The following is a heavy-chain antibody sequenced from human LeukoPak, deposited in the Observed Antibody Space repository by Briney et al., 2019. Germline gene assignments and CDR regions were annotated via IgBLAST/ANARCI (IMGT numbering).Heavy chain of an antibody. CDR3: ARKGRGPYGSVNGYFDY. V-gene: IGHV4-38-2*02. CDR1: GNSISSGYY. D-gene: IGHD3-10*01. CDR2: IYHTGTT. Sequence: SETLSHTCTVSGNSISSGYYWGWIRQPPGKGLEWIGIIYHTGTTYYNSSLKSRATISVDTSKNQFSLKLNFVTAADTAVYYCARKGRGPYGSVNGYFDYWGQGTLVTVSS. J-gene: IGHJ4*02.